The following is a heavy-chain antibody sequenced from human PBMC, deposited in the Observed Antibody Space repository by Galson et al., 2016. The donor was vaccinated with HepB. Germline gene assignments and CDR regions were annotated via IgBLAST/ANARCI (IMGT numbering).Heavy chain of an antibody. CDR2: IHDDGST. D-gene: IGHD3-10*01. CDR1: GFSVSNNY. Sequence: SLRLSCAASGFSVSNNYMSWVRQAPGKGLEWVSVIHDDGSTNYADSVMGRFTISRDNSKNTLYLEMNSLGAEDVAVYYCARASGNRGIKGAVDVWGQGTNVSVSS. CDR3: ARASGNRGIKGAVDV. J-gene: IGHJ6*02. V-gene: IGHV3-53*01.